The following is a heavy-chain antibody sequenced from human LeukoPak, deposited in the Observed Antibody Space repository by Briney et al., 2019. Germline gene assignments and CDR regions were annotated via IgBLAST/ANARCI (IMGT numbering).Heavy chain of an antibody. V-gene: IGHV3-33*01. CDR1: GFPFSGYS. CDR2: AYGDGSSQ. CDR3: ATGGNFYYSH. Sequence: PGGSLRLSCAASGFPFSGYSMHWVRQAPGKGLEWVAVAYGDGSSQYYADSVKGRFSISKDISKNTLSLQMNSLRAEDTAVYSCATGGNFYYSHWGQGTLVTVSS. J-gene: IGHJ1*01. D-gene: IGHD4-11*01.